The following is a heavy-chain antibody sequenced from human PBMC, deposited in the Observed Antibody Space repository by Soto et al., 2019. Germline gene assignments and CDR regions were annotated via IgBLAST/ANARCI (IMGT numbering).Heavy chain of an antibody. Sequence: PSETLSLTCTVSGASVSSGSPSWSWVRQPPGKTLEWIGYVSRSGSTNYNPSLKSRVTISIDTSKNQVSLKLTSLTAADTAVYYWAGGGYWGQGALVTVSS. CDR2: VSRSGST. CDR1: GASVSSGSPS. D-gene: IGHD3-16*01. V-gene: IGHV4-61*01. CDR3: AGGGY. J-gene: IGHJ4*02.